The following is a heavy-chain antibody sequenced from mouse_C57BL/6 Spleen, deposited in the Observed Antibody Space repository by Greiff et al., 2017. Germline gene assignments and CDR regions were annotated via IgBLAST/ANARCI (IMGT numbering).Heavy chain of an antibody. Sequence: EVKVVESGGGLVQSGRSLRLSCATSGFTFSDFYMEWVRQAPGKGLEWIAASRNKANDYTTEYSASVKGRFIVSRDTSQSILYLQMNALRAEDTAIYYCASDAGDGYFYYAMDYWGQGTSVTVSS. CDR2: SRNKANDYTT. J-gene: IGHJ4*01. V-gene: IGHV7-1*01. CDR1: GFTFSDFY. CDR3: ASDAGDGYFYYAMDY. D-gene: IGHD2-3*01.